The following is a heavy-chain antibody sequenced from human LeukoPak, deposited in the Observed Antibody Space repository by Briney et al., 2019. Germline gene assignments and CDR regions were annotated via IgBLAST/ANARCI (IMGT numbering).Heavy chain of an antibody. CDR3: ARQGAARAAVDY. V-gene: IGHV5-51*01. Sequence: GEALKISCKGSGYCSTSYWIGWVRQMPGKGVEWMGIIYPGDVAPRYSPSFQGEVTISADKASSPGYLQWSSLKASDTSMYYCARQGAARAAVDYWGEGAL. D-gene: IGHD6-6*01. CDR1: GYCSTSYW. CDR2: IYPGDVAP. J-gene: IGHJ4*02.